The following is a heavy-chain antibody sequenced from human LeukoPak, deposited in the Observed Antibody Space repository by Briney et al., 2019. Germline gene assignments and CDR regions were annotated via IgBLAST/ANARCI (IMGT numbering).Heavy chain of an antibody. Sequence: PSETLSLTCAVYGGSFSGYYWSWIRQPPGKGLEWIGEINHSGSTNYNPSLKSRVTISVDTSRSQFSLQLSSVTAADTAVYYCGRLSLILGAPRQINYWGQGTLVAVSS. CDR3: GRLSLILGAPRQINY. D-gene: IGHD1-26*01. CDR1: GGSFSGYY. J-gene: IGHJ4*02. CDR2: INHSGST. V-gene: IGHV4-34*01.